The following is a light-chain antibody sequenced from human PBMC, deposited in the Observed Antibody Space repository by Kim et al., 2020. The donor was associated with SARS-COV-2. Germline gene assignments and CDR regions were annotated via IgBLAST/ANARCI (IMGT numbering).Light chain of an antibody. J-gene: IGLJ2*01. Sequence: NFMLTQPHSVSESPGKTVTISCTRSSGSIASNYVQWYQQRPGSSPTTVIYEDNQRPSGVPDRFSGSIDSSSNSASLTISGLKTEDEADSYCQSYDSRLEVFGGGTKLTVL. CDR1: SGSIASNY. CDR3: QSYDSRLEV. V-gene: IGLV6-57*01. CDR2: EDN.